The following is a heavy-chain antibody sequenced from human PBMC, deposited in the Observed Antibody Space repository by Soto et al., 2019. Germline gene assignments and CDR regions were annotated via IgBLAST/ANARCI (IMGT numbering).Heavy chain of an antibody. J-gene: IGHJ1*01. CDR1: EGTFSSYA. CDR2: IIPIFGTA. CDR3: AGVSVCRGGILYAGGRSED. Sequence: QVQLVQSGAEVKKPGSSVKVSCKASEGTFSSYAITWVRQAPGQGLEWMGGIIPIFGTANYAQKFQGRVTHLPTKDPRRAYKERGSLHADDTAVYYCAGVSVCRGGILYAGGRSEDCGQGTLVSASA. D-gene: IGHD2-15*01. V-gene: IGHV1-69*06.